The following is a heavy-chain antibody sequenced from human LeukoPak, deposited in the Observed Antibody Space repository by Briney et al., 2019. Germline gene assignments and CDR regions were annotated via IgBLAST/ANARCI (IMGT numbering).Heavy chain of an antibody. CDR3: ATGLLRLGELETEGY. CDR2: FDPEDGET. Sequence: ASVKVSCKVSRYTLTELSMHWVRQAPGKGLEWMGGFDPEDGETIYAQKFQGRVTMTEDTSTDTAYMELSSLRSEDTAVYYCATGLLRLGELETEGYWGQGTLVTVSS. J-gene: IGHJ4*02. D-gene: IGHD3-16*01. V-gene: IGHV1-24*01. CDR1: RYTLTELS.